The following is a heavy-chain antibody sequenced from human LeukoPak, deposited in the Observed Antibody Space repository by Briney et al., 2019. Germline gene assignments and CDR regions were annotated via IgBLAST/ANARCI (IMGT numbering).Heavy chain of an antibody. CDR3: AKSLNWSLHAFDI. J-gene: IGHJ3*02. Sequence: GASLRLSCAVSGFTFSSYAMSWVRQAPGKGLEWVSAISGSGGSTYYADSVKGRFTISRDNSKNTLYLQMNSLRAEDTAVYYCAKSLNWSLHAFDIWGQGTMVTVSS. D-gene: IGHD1-1*01. CDR1: GFTFSSYA. CDR2: ISGSGGST. V-gene: IGHV3-23*01.